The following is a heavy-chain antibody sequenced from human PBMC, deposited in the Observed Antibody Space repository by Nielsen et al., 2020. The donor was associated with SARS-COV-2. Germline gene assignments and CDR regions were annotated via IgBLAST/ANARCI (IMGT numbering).Heavy chain of an antibody. CDR3: ARFLGSGWSAWFDP. Sequence: SETLSLTCTVSGYSISSGYYWGWIRQPPGKGLEWIGSIYHSGSTYYNPSLKSRVTISVDTSKNQFSLKLSSVTAADTAVYYCARFLGSGWSAWFDPWGQGTLVTVSS. CDR1: GYSISSGYY. J-gene: IGHJ5*02. V-gene: IGHV4-38-2*02. CDR2: IYHSGST. D-gene: IGHD6-19*01.